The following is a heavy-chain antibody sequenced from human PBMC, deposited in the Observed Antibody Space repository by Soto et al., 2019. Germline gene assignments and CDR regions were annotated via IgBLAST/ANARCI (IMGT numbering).Heavy chain of an antibody. CDR3: ARERSSGWYVDY. CDR1: GYTFTSYD. D-gene: IGHD6-19*01. Sequence: QVQLVQSGAEVKKPGASVKVSCKASGYTFTSYDINWVRQATGQGLEWMGWMNPNSGNTGYAQKFQGRVTMTRNTSISTAYMELSSLRSEHTAVYFCARERSSGWYVDYWGQGTLVTVSS. J-gene: IGHJ4*02. CDR2: MNPNSGNT. V-gene: IGHV1-8*01.